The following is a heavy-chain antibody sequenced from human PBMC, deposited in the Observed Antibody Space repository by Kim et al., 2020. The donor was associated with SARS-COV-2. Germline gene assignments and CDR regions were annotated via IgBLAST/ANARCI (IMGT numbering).Heavy chain of an antibody. CDR2: ISYDGSNK. Sequence: GGSLRLSCAASGFTFSSYAMHWVRQAPGKGLEWVAVISYDGSNKYYADSVKGRFTISRDNSKNTLYLQMNSLRAEDTAVYYCASTQRDTAMVTFDYWGQG. D-gene: IGHD5-18*01. J-gene: IGHJ4*02. CDR3: ASTQRDTAMVTFDY. V-gene: IGHV3-30-3*01. CDR1: GFTFSSYA.